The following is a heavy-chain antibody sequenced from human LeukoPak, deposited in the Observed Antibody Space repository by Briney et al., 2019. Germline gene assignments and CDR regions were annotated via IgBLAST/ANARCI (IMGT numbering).Heavy chain of an antibody. V-gene: IGHV4-30-4*08. CDR2: IYYSGST. CDR3: DRGRVERRVYNWFDP. J-gene: IGHJ5*02. CDR1: GGSISSGDYY. Sequence: SETLSLTCTVSGGSISSGDYYWSWIRQPPGKGLEWIGHIYYSGSTYYNPSLKSRVTISVDTSKNQFSLKLSSVTAADTAVYYCDRGRVERRVYNWFDPWGQGTLVTVSS. D-gene: IGHD1-1*01.